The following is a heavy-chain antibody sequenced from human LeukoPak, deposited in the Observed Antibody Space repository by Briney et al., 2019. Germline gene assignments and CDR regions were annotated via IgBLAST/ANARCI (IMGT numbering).Heavy chain of an antibody. CDR1: GYTFTTYG. V-gene: IGHV1-18*01. D-gene: IGHD3-22*01. J-gene: IGHJ4*02. CDR2: ISTYNGNT. Sequence: EASVKVSCKASGYTFTTYGITLVRQAPGQGLEWMGWISTYNGNTNYAQHLQGRVTMTTDTSTSTAYMELRSLRSDDTAVYYCARGNTDGYYYYWGQGTLVTVSS. CDR3: ARGNTDGYYYY.